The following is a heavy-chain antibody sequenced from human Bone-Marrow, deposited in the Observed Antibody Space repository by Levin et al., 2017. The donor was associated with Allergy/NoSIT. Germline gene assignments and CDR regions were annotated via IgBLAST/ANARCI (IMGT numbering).Heavy chain of an antibody. Sequence: ASVKVSCKASGYTFTSYGISWVRQAPGQGLEWMGWISAYNGNTNYAQKLQGRVTMTTDTSTSTAYMELRSLRSDDTAVYYCARDFIVVVPAAIRPQNYFYYYMDLWGKGTTVTVSS. CDR3: ARDFIVVVPAAIRPQNYFYYYMDL. CDR1: GYTFTSYG. J-gene: IGHJ6*03. D-gene: IGHD2-2*01. CDR2: ISAYNGNT. V-gene: IGHV1-18*01.